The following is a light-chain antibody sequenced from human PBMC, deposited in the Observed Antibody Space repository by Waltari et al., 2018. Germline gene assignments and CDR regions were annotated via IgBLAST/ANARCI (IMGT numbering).Light chain of an antibody. V-gene: IGKV3-11*01. Sequence: DIVLSQSPATLSLSPGERATLSCRASQSVSRYLAWYQQKPGQAPRLLIYDASSRATGMPVRFSGSGSGTDFTLTISSLQAEDVAVYYCQEYYGTPPDTFGQGTKLEIK. CDR3: QEYYGTPPDT. J-gene: IGKJ2*01. CDR2: DAS. CDR1: QSVSRY.